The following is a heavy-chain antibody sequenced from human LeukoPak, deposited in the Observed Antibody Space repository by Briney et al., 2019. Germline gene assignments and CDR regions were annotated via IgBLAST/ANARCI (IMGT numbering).Heavy chain of an antibody. CDR3: ARETYYDFWSGYYSWGWFDP. V-gene: IGHV4-59*01. J-gene: IGHJ5*02. CDR2: IYYSGST. CDR1: GVSISSYY. Sequence: SETLSLTCTVSGVSISSYYWSWIRQPPGKGLEWIGSIYYSGSTNYNPSLKSRVTISVDTSKNQFSLKLSSVSAADTVVYYSARETYYDFWSGYYSWGWFDPWGQGTLVTVSS. D-gene: IGHD3-3*01.